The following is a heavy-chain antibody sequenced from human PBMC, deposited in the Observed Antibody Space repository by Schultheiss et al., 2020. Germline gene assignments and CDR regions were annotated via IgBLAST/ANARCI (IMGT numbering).Heavy chain of an antibody. Sequence: SETLSLTCTVSGGSISSYYWSWIRQPPGKGLEWIAYIYYSGSTNYNPSLQSRVTISLDTSRNQFSLRLSFVTAADTAVYYCARMASDYSSATFDYWGQGTLVTVSS. J-gene: IGHJ4*02. V-gene: IGHV4-59*01. CDR1: GGSISSYY. CDR3: ARMASDYSSATFDY. D-gene: IGHD4-11*01. CDR2: IYYSGST.